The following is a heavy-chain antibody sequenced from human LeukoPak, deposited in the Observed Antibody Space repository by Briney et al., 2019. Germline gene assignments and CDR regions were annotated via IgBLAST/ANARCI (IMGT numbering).Heavy chain of an antibody. D-gene: IGHD2-8*01. J-gene: IGHJ4*02. Sequence: SETLSLTCTVSGGSISSGDYYWSCIRQPPGKGLECIGYIYYSGSTYYNPSLKSRVTISVDTSKHQFSLKLSSVTAADTAVYYCARGGVRTYFDYWGQGTLVTVSS. CDR2: IYYSGST. CDR3: ARGGVRTYFDY. CDR1: GGSISSGDYY. V-gene: IGHV4-30-4*01.